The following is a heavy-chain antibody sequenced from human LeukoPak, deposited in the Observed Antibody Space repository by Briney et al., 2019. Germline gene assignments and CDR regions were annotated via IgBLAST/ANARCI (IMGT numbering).Heavy chain of an antibody. V-gene: IGHV1-2*02. CDR3: AREILGDWYSGYEADFDY. CDR2: IKPNNGDT. Sequence: ASVKVFCKASGYTFTDYYVHWGRQAPGQGLEWMGWIKPNNGDTHYAQKFQGRVTLTRDTSISTANMELSRLSSDDTAVYYCAREILGDWYSGYEADFDYWGQGSLVTVSS. CDR1: GYTFTDYY. J-gene: IGHJ4*02. D-gene: IGHD5-12*01.